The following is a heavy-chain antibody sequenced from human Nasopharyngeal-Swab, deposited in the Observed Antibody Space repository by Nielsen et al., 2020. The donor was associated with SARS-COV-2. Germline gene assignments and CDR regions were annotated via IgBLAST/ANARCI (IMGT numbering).Heavy chain of an antibody. CDR3: AREDDFWSGSTDYYYYYYMDV. CDR2: ISSSSSYI. D-gene: IGHD3-3*01. J-gene: IGHJ6*03. Sequence: WIRQPPGKGLEWVSSISSSSSYIYYADSVKGRFTISRDNAKNSLYLQMNSLRAEDTAVYYCAREDDFWSGSTDYYYYYYMDVWGKGTTVTVSS. V-gene: IGHV3-21*01.